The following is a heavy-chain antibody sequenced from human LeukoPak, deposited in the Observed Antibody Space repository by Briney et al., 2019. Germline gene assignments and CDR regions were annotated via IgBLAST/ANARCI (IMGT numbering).Heavy chain of an antibody. V-gene: IGHV3-49*04. Sequence: GGSLRLSCTGSGFTFGDYAMSWVRQAPGKGLEWVGFIRSKGYGGTTEYAASVKGRFTISRDDFKSVAYLQMNSLITEDTAVYYCTRDVRHSYGPPSDYWGQGTLVTVSS. D-gene: IGHD5-18*01. J-gene: IGHJ4*02. CDR3: TRDVRHSYGPPSDY. CDR2: IRSKGYGGTT. CDR1: GFTFGDYA.